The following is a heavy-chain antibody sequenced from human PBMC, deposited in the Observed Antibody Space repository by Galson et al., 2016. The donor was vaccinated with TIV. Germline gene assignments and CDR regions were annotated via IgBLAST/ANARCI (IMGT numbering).Heavy chain of an antibody. V-gene: IGHV4-39*01. J-gene: IGHJ4*02. D-gene: IGHD3-10*01. Sequence: SETLSLTCTVSGGSISNSNYYWGWIRQPPGKGLEWIANIYYSGITYYDASLKSRVIISVDTSKNQFSLKLNSVIAADTAVYYCARLWYGEYIDYWGQGTRVTVSS. CDR2: IYYSGIT. CDR1: GGSISNSNYY. CDR3: ARLWYGEYIDY.